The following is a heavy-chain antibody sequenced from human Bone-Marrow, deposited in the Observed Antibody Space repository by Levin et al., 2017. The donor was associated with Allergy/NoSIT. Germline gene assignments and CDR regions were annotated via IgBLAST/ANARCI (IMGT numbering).Heavy chain of an antibody. J-gene: IGHJ3*02. CDR2: INHSGST. CDR1: GGSFSGYY. V-gene: IGHV4-34*01. CDR3: AWTYYDFWSGSTQGAFDI. D-gene: IGHD3-3*01. Sequence: SQTLSLTCAVYGGSFSGYYWSWIRQPPGKGLEWIGEINHSGSTNYNPSLKSRVTISVDTSKNQFSLKLSSVTAADTAVYYCAWTYYDFWSGSTQGAFDIWGQGTMVTVSS.